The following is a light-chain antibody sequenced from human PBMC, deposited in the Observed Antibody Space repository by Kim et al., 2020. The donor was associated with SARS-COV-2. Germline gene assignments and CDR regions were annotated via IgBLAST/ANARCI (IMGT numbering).Light chain of an antibody. J-gene: IGLJ3*02. CDR1: SCNIGSNY. V-gene: IGLV1-47*01. CDR2: RIN. Sequence: ELTQPPSASGTPGQRVTISCSGSSCNIGSNYVYWYQQLPGTAPKLLIYRINQRPSGVPSGFSGSKSGTSAAMAIGRLRSEGEADYYCAGWDDSLAWVFGGGTQLTVL. CDR3: AGWDDSLAWV.